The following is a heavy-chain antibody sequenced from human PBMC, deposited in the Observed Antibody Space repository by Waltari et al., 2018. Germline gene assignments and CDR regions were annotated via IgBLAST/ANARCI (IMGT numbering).Heavy chain of an antibody. CDR1: GSPFLLHW. D-gene: IGHD1-26*01. J-gene: IGHJ5*02. Sequence: EVQLVEPGGCLVQPGGSVTLSLAPLGSPFLLHWIPWVLPPPGKGLVWVSRTNGDGSSTSYADSVKGRFTLSRDNAKNTLYLQMNSLRVEDTAVYYCVRATLVGASTRAGLDPWGQGTLVTVSS. CDR3: VRATLVGASTRAGLDP. V-gene: IGHV3-74*01. CDR2: TNGDGSST.